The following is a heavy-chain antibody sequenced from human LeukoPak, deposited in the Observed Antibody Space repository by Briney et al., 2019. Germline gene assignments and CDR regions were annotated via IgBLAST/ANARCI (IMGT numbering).Heavy chain of an antibody. CDR1: GGSISSGDYY. D-gene: IGHD3-22*01. Sequence: SETLSLTCTVSGGSISSGDYYWSWIRQPPGKGLEWIGYIYYSGSTYYNPSLKSRVTISVDTSKNQFSLKLSSVTAADTAVYYCARRPLYYDSRGNDAFDIWGQGTMVTVSS. CDR2: IYYSGST. CDR3: ARRPLYYDSRGNDAFDI. J-gene: IGHJ3*02. V-gene: IGHV4-30-4*01.